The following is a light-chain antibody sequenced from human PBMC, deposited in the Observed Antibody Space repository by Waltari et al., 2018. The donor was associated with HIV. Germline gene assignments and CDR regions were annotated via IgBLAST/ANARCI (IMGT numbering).Light chain of an antibody. CDR3: HQSSSLPPWT. J-gene: IGKJ1*01. V-gene: IGKV6-21*01. CDR1: QSLGIC. CDR2: YAS. Sequence: EIVLTQSPDFQSVTPKEKVTITCRASQSLGICLHRYQHKPDQSPKLLIQYASQSFSGVPSRFSGSGSGTNFTLTINSLEAEDAATYYCHQSSSLPPWTFGQGTKVEIK.